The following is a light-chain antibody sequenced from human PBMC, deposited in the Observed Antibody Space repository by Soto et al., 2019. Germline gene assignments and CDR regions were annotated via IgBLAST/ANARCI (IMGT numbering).Light chain of an antibody. CDR2: ANS. CDR3: QYYDSSLTLRV. J-gene: IGLJ1*01. Sequence: QSVLTQPPSVSGAPGQRVTISCTGSSSNIGAGYDVHWYQQLPGTAPKLLIYANSNRPSGVPDRFSGSKSGTSASLAITGLQADDEAAYYCQYYDSSLTLRVFGTGTKVTVL. CDR1: SSNIGAGYD. V-gene: IGLV1-40*01.